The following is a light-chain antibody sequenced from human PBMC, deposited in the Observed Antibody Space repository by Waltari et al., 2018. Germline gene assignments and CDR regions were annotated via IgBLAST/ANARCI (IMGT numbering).Light chain of an antibody. J-gene: IGLJ3*02. CDR1: SSNTGTNT. CDR3: AAWDDTLRGSWV. CDR2: SNS. V-gene: IGLV1-44*01. Sequence: QSVLTQPPSASGTPGQRVTISCSGSSSNTGTNTVYWSQQLPGTAPRLLIYSNSLLPAGVPDRFSGSKSGTSASRAISGVQSEDEADYYCAAWDDTLRGSWVFGGGTKLTVL.